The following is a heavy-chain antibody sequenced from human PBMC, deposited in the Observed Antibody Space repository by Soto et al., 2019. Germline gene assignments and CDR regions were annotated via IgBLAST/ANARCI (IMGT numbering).Heavy chain of an antibody. CDR2: IWYDGSNK. V-gene: IGHV3-33*01. Sequence: QVQLVESGGGVVQPGRSLRLSCAASGFTFSSYGMHWVRQAPGKWLEWVAVIWYDGSNKYYADSVKGRFIISRDNSKNTLSLQMNSLRAEDTAVYYSARDSLTMVLNYFDYWGQGTLVTVSS. D-gene: IGHD3-10*01. J-gene: IGHJ4*02. CDR3: ARDSLTMVLNYFDY. CDR1: GFTFSSYG.